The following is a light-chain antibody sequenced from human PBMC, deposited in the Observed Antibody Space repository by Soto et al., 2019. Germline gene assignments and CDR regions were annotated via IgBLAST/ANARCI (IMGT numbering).Light chain of an antibody. V-gene: IGKV1-33*01. J-gene: IGKJ4*01. Sequence: DIQMTQSPSSLSASVGDRVTITCQASQDITNYLNWYQQKPGKAPQLLIYDASNLETGVPSRFSGSGSGTDLTFTISSLQPEDIATYYCQQYDYLPLTFGGGTKVEIE. CDR3: QQYDYLPLT. CDR2: DAS. CDR1: QDITNY.